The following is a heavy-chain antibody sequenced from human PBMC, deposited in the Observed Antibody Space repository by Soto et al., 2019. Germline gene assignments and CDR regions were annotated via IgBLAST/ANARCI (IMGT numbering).Heavy chain of an antibody. Sequence: GASVKVSCKASGGTFSSYAISWVRQAPGQGLEWMGGIIPIFGTANYAQKFQGRVTITADKSTSTAYMELSSLRSEDTAVYYCARESYSYGPFDPRGQGTLVTVSS. V-gene: IGHV1-69*06. CDR2: IIPIFGTA. CDR1: GGTFSSYA. J-gene: IGHJ5*02. CDR3: ARESYSYGPFDP. D-gene: IGHD5-18*01.